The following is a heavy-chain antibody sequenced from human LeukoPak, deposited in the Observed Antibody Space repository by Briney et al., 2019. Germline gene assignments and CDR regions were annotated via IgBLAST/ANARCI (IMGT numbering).Heavy chain of an antibody. CDR3: AREWDGASVWFDP. V-gene: IGHV4-4*07. CDR2: IYVSGTT. Sequence: PSETLSLTCTVSGVSISSYYWSRIRQSAGKGLEWIGRIYVSGTTNYNPSLESRVTMSVDTSKNQFSLKLTSVTAAGTAVYYCAREWDGASVWFDPWGQGTLVTVSS. D-gene: IGHD1-26*01. J-gene: IGHJ5*02. CDR1: GVSISSYY.